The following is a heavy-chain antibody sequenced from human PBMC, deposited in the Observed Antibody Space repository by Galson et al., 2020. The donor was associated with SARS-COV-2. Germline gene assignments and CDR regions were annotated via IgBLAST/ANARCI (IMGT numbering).Heavy chain of an antibody. CDR1: GFTFSSYG. CDR3: AKSEGGSYYSPFDY. J-gene: IGHJ4*02. CDR2: ISYDGCNK. V-gene: IGHV3-30*18. D-gene: IGHD1-26*01. Sequence: TGGSLRLSCAASGFTFSSYGMHWVRQAPGKGLEWVAVISYDGCNKYYADSVKGRFTISRDNSKNTLYLQMNSLRAEDTAVYYCAKSEGGSYYSPFDYWGQGTLVTVSS.